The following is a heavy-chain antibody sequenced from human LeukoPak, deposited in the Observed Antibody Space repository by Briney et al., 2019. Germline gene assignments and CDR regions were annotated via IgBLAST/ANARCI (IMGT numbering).Heavy chain of an antibody. V-gene: IGHV1-2*02. CDR3: ARGLRIINGLDV. CDR1: GYTLRDYY. J-gene: IGHJ6*02. Sequence: GSVKVSCEASGYTLRDYYIYWVRQAPGQGLEWLGWLNPHSGGTNYEPVFQGMVTLTSDTSISPAYMELSLLTSDDTAIYYCARGLRIINGLDVWGQGTTVIVSS. CDR2: LNPHSGGT. D-gene: IGHD2-15*01.